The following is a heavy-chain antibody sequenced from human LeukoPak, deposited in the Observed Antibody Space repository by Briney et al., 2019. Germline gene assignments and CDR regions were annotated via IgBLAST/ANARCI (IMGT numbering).Heavy chain of an antibody. D-gene: IGHD3-16*02. CDR1: GYTCTSYG. J-gene: IGHJ4*02. CDR2: ISAYNGNT. Sequence: ASVKVSCKASGYTCTSYGISWMRQAPGQGLEWMGWISAYNGNTNYAQKLQGRVTMTTDTSTSTAYMELRSLRSDDTAVYYCARGLGSYPEIPLDYWGQGTLVTVSS. V-gene: IGHV1-18*01. CDR3: ARGLGSYPEIPLDY.